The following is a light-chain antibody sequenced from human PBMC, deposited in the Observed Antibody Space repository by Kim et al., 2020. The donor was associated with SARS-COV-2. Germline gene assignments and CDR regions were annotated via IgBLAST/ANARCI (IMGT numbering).Light chain of an antibody. CDR1: NLGDKY. V-gene: IGLV3-1*01. Sequence: SLAPGQTVTPTCSVSNLGDKYAYWYQKKAGQSPVLVIYQHTKRPSGISQRFSGSSSGNPATLTLSRAQTMDEADYYCQAWDNNAAVFGGGTQLTVL. CDR3: QAWDNNAAV. J-gene: IGLJ3*02. CDR2: QHT.